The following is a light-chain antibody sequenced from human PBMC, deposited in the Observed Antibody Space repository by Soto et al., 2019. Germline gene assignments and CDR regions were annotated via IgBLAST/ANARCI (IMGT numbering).Light chain of an antibody. CDR1: SSNIGAGYD. CDR2: GNS. J-gene: IGLJ2*01. V-gene: IGLV1-40*01. CDR3: QSYGSSLSVVV. Sequence: QSVLTQPPSVSGAPGQRVTISCTGSSSNIGAGYDVHWYQQLPGTAPKLLIYGNSHRPSGVPHRFAGSKSGTSASLAITGLQAEDEADYYCQSYGSSLSVVVFGGGTKLTVL.